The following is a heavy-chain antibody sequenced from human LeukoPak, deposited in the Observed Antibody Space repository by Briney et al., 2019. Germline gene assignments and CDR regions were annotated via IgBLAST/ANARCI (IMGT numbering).Heavy chain of an antibody. CDR2: IYTSGST. J-gene: IGHJ4*02. V-gene: IGHV4-4*07. Sequence: PSETLSLTCDVSGGSIHTYYWSWIRQPAGKGLEWIGRIYTSGSTNYNPSLKSRVTISVDTSKNQFSLKLSSVTAADTAVYYCARGSSIAARQDYWGQGTLVTVSS. CDR1: GGSIHTYY. D-gene: IGHD6-6*01. CDR3: ARGSSIAARQDY.